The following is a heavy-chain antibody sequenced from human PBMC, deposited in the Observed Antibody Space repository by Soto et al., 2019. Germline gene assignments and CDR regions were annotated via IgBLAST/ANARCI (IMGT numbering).Heavy chain of an antibody. J-gene: IGHJ4*02. V-gene: IGHV3-48*03. D-gene: IGHD3-9*01. CDR2: ISSSGSPI. CDR3: AKDTFDVPPGFDY. CDR1: GFTFSSYA. Sequence: GGSLRLSCAASGFTFSSYAMHWVRQAPGKGLEWVSYISSSGSPIYYADFVKGRFTISRDNAKNSVFLQMNSLRAEDTAIYYCAKDTFDVPPGFDYWGQGTLVTVSS.